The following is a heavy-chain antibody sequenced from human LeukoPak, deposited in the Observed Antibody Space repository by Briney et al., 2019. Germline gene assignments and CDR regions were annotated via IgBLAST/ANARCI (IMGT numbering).Heavy chain of an antibody. CDR2: IYSGGNT. D-gene: IGHD5-18*01. CDR1: GLTVSNNY. CDR3: VRDKRYSFGYGLLDY. J-gene: IGHJ4*02. V-gene: IGHV3-66*01. Sequence: GGSLRLSCAASGLTVSNNYMSWVRQAPGKGLEWVSVIYSGGNTYSADSVKGRFTISRDNSKYTLYLQMNSLKAEDTAVYYCVRDKRYSFGYGLLDYWGQGTLVTVSS.